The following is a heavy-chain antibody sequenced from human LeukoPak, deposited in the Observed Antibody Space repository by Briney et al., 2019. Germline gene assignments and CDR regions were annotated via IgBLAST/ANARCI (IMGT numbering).Heavy chain of an antibody. D-gene: IGHD1-1*01. Sequence: GGSLRLSCAASGFTFDDYAMHWVRQAPGKGLEWVSGISWNSGSIGYADSVKGRFTISRDNAKNSLYLQMNSLRAEDSALYYCAKDLSTQEGFDYWGQGTLVTVSS. CDR1: GFTFDDYA. CDR2: ISWNSGSI. V-gene: IGHV3-9*01. J-gene: IGHJ4*02. CDR3: AKDLSTQEGFDY.